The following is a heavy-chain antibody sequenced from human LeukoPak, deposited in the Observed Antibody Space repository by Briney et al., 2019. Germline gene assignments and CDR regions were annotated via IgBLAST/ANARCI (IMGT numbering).Heavy chain of an antibody. D-gene: IGHD3-3*01. CDR1: GFTFTTYS. CDR2: ISCMRRFI. CDR3: AKEIGWSCSTKFFFDN. J-gene: IGHJ4*02. V-gene: IGHV3-21*01. Sequence: GRSLRLSCEPSGFTFTTYSMNWVCQAPGTGLGWFSSISCMRRFICYADRVEGRFTITRDNDKNSVYPQENGLRAGDRAVYYCAKEIGWSCSTKFFFDNGGEEALVTVS.